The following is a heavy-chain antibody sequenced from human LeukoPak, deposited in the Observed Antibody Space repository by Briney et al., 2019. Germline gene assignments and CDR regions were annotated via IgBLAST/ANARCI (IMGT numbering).Heavy chain of an antibody. CDR3: TRDLIVGATRPFDY. J-gene: IGHJ4*02. D-gene: IGHD1-26*01. Sequence: SETLSLTCAVYGGSFSGYYWSWIRQPPGKGLEWIGEINHSGSTNYNPSLKSRVTISVDTSKNQFSLKLSSVTAADTAVYYCTRDLIVGATRPFDYWGQGTLVTVSS. V-gene: IGHV4-34*01. CDR2: INHSGST. CDR1: GGSFSGYY.